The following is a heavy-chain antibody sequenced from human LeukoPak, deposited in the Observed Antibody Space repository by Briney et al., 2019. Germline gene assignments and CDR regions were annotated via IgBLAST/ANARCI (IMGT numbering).Heavy chain of an antibody. CDR2: ISAYNGNT. J-gene: IGHJ6*03. V-gene: IGHV1-18*04. D-gene: IGHD1-26*01. Sequence: ASVKVSCKASGYTFTGYYMHWVRQAPGQGPEWMGWISAYNGNTNYAQKLQGRVTMTTDTSTSTAYMELRSLRSDDTAVYYCARVGVRGGTYYYYYMDVWGKGTTVTVSS. CDR3: ARVGVRGGTYYYYYMDV. CDR1: GYTFTGYY.